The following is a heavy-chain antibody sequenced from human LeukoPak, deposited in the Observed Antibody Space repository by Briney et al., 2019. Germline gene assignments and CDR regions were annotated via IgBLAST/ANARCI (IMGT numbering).Heavy chain of an antibody. D-gene: IGHD3-10*01. Sequence: PSETLSLTCTVSGGSISSNSYYWGWIRQPPGKGLEWIGSVYYSGSTYYNPSLKSRVTISVDTSKNQFSLKLSSVTAADTAVYYCARHSSTNYGLKYYLDYWGQGTLVTVSS. CDR3: ARHSSTNYGLKYYLDY. V-gene: IGHV4-39*01. J-gene: IGHJ4*02. CDR1: GGSISSNSYY. CDR2: VYYSGST.